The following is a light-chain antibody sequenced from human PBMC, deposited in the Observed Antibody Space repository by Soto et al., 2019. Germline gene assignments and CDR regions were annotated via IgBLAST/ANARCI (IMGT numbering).Light chain of an antibody. V-gene: IGLV2-14*01. Sequence: QSVLTQPASVSGSPGQSITISCTGTSSDVGGHNYVSWYQQHPGKAPKLMIYEVSNRPSGVSNRFSGSKSGNTASLTISGLQAEDEADYYCSSYTGSSTLVFGGGTKLTVL. CDR1: SSDVGGHNY. J-gene: IGLJ2*01. CDR2: EVS. CDR3: SSYTGSSTLV.